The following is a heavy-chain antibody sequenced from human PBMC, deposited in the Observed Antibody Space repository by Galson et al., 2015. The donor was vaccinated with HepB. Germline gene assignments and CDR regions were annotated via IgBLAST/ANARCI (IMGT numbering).Heavy chain of an antibody. D-gene: IGHD2-15*01. J-gene: IGHJ4*01. CDR1: GYSFTNYW. Sequence: QSGAEVKKPGESLKISCKGSGYSFTNYWIDWVRQMPGKGLEWVGVIYPGDSDTRYSPSFQGQVTISADKSSSTAYLQWKSLKASDTAMYYCARRSKTDCSGGTCYAGGLDYWGHGTLVTVSS. V-gene: IGHV5-51*01. CDR2: IYPGDSDT. CDR3: ARRSKTDCSGGTCYAGGLDY.